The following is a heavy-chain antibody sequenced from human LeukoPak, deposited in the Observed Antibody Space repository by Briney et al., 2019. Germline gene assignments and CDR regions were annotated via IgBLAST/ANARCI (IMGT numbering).Heavy chain of an antibody. D-gene: IGHD6-19*01. Sequence: GQSLRLSCTASGFTFGDHAMSWVRQAPGKGLEWVGFIRSKAYGGTTEYAASVKGRFTISRDDSQNSLYLQMKTEDTAVYHCVRVAYTSDWHFDYWGQGTLVTVSS. CDR1: GFTFGDHA. V-gene: IGHV3-49*04. CDR3: VRVAYTSDWHFDY. CDR2: IRSKAYGGTT. J-gene: IGHJ4*02.